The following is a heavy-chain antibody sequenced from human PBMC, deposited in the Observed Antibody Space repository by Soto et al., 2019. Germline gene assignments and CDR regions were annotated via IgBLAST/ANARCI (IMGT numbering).Heavy chain of an antibody. CDR3: ATALGCRSTSFTLDY. CDR2: IIPVSGAA. Sequence: QVQLVQSGAEVKKPGSSVKVSCKASGGTFGSYAFSWVRQAPGQGLEWMGGIIPVSGAAHYAQKFQGRVTITADESTSTAYMELSSLSSQDTAVYYCATALGCRSTSFTLDYCGQGTRVIVSS. V-gene: IGHV1-69*01. D-gene: IGHD2-2*01. J-gene: IGHJ4*02. CDR1: GGTFGSYA.